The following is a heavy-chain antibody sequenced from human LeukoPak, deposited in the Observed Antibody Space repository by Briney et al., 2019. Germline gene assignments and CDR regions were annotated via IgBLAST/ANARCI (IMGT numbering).Heavy chain of an antibody. CDR1: GGSFSGYY. J-gene: IGHJ4*02. Sequence: PSETLSLTCAVYGGSFSGYYWSWIRQPPGKGLEWIGEINHSGSTNYNPSLKSRVTISVDTSNNQFSLRLSSATAADTAVYYCARYYDFWSGSMVHYFDHWGRGTLVTVSS. D-gene: IGHD3-3*01. V-gene: IGHV4-34*01. CDR2: INHSGST. CDR3: ARYYDFWSGSMVHYFDH.